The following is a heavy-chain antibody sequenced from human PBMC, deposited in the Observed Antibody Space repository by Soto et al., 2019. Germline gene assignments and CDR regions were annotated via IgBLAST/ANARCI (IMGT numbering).Heavy chain of an antibody. CDR2: SGST. CDR3: ARQGRIYSGYCDY. CDR1: GSSISSYY. J-gene: IGHJ4*02. V-gene: IGHV4-59*01. Sequence: SETLSLTCTVSGSSISSYYWSWIRQPPGQGLEWIGYSGSTNYSPSLKSRVTMSVDTSKNQFSLKLSSVTAADTAVYYCARQGRIYSGYCDYWGQGTLVTVSS. D-gene: IGHD6-25*01.